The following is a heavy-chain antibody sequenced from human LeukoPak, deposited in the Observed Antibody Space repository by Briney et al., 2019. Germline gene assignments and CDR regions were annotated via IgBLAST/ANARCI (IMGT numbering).Heavy chain of an antibody. J-gene: IGHJ5*02. CDR2: ISSSGSTI. CDR1: GFTFSSYE. D-gene: IGHD1-26*01. Sequence: GGSLRLSCAASGFTFSSYEKNWVRQAPGKGLEWVSYISSSGSTIYYADSVKGRFTISRDNAKNSLYLQMNSLRAEDTAVYYCAGKGLRIAGFDPWGQGTLVTVSS. CDR3: AGKGLRIAGFDP. V-gene: IGHV3-48*03.